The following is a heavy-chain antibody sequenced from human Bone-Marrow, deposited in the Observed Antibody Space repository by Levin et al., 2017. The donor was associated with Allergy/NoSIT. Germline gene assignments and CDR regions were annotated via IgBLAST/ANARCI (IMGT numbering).Heavy chain of an antibody. CDR1: GFTVSSSY. J-gene: IGHJ4*02. V-gene: IGHV3-53*01. Sequence: GGSLRLSCAVSGFTVSSSYMTWVRQAPGKGLEWVSVIYSGGSAYYADSVKGRFTISRDNSKNTLYLQMNSLRVDDTAVYYCAREGQWLARGGFDYWGQGTLVTVSS. CDR2: IYSGGSA. CDR3: AREGQWLARGGFDY. D-gene: IGHD6-19*01.